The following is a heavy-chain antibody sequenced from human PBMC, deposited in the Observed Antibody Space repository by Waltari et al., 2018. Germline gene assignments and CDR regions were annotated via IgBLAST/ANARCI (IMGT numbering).Heavy chain of an antibody. CDR3: AKETSGAIFAATKGPFDI. Sequence: QVQLVQSGTAVKIPRASVHVTFPSSCYLFRLYGTHLIRQAPGQGLEWLGWISAYNGNTNYAQKFQGRVTMTTDTSTSTAYMELRSLRSDDTAVDYCAKETSGAIFAATKGPFDIWGQGTMVTVSS. CDR1: CYLFRLYG. D-gene: IGHD3-3*01. CDR2: ISAYNGNT. J-gene: IGHJ3*02. V-gene: IGHV1-18*01.